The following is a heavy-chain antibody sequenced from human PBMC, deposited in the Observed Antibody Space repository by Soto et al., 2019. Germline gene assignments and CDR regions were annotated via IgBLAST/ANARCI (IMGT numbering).Heavy chain of an antibody. J-gene: IGHJ4*02. V-gene: IGHV3-48*01. Sequence: EVQLVEAGGGLVQPGGSLRLSCAASGFTFGSYSMNWVRQAPGKGLEWVSYISSSSSTIYYADSVEGRFTISRDNANTSLYLQMNSLRAEDTALYYCAKDGGYSYGPYDYWGQGTLVTVSS. CDR3: AKDGGYSYGPYDY. D-gene: IGHD5-18*01. CDR2: ISSSSSTI. CDR1: GFTFGSYS.